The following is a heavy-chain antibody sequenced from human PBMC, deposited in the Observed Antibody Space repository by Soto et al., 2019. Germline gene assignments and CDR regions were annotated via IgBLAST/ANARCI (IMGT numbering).Heavy chain of an antibody. D-gene: IGHD2-8*01. J-gene: IGHJ4*02. CDR2: ISAYNGNT. CDR1: GYTFTSYG. CDR3: TRVLWYIRGGEATDGYSVDY. Sequence: ASVKVSCKASGYTFTSYGISWVRQAPGQGLEWMGWISAYNGNTNYAQKLQGRVTMTTDTSTSTAYMELRSLRSDDTAVYYGTRVLWYIRGGEATDGYSVDYWGQGTLVTVSS. V-gene: IGHV1-18*01.